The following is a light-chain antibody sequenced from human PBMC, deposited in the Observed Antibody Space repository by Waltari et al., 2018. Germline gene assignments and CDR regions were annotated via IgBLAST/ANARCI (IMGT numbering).Light chain of an antibody. J-gene: IGKJ5*01. CDR3: QQTYNTAPIT. CDR1: QNINNF. Sequence: DIQLTQSPSSLSASIGDGVTITCRASQNINNFLNWYQQKPGKAPKLLIYAASNLKSGVPSRFTCSGSGTDFTLTINSLQPEDFATYFCQQTYNTAPITFGQGTRLEI. CDR2: AAS. V-gene: IGKV1-39*01.